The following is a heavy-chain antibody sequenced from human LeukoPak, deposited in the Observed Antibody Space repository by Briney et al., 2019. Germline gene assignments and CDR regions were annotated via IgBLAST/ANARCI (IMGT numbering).Heavy chain of an antibody. V-gene: IGHV4-39*01. CDR1: GGSISSSSYY. D-gene: IGHD3-9*01. CDR3: ASQDFEKEFDY. Sequence: SETLSLTCTVSGGSISSSSYYWGWIRQPPGKGLGWIGSIYYSGSTYYNPSLKSRVTISVDTSKNQFSLKLSSVTAADTAVYYCASQDFEKEFDYWGQGTLVTVSS. CDR2: IYYSGST. J-gene: IGHJ4*02.